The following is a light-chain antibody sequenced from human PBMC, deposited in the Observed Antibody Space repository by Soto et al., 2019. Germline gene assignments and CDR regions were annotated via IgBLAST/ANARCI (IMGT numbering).Light chain of an antibody. Sequence: DIQMTQSPSSLSASVGDRVIITCRASQSINTYLNWDQQKPGKAPKLLIYTAFRLQSGVPSRFHGYGSGTDFTLPISSLQPEDFATYYCQQSYIAPLTFGGGTKVEIK. CDR1: QSINTY. CDR2: TAF. J-gene: IGKJ4*01. V-gene: IGKV1-39*01. CDR3: QQSYIAPLT.